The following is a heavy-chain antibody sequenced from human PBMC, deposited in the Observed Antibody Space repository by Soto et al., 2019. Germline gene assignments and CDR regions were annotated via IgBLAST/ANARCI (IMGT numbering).Heavy chain of an antibody. Sequence: QVQLRESGPGLVKPSQTLSLTCTVSGGSIGSGGYYWSWIRQHPGKGLEWIGYIYYSGSTYYNPSLKSRVTISVDTSKNQFSLKLSSVTAADTVVYYCARDVITMVRGVRRDAFDIWGQGTMVTVSS. CDR3: ARDVITMVRGVRRDAFDI. CDR1: GGSIGSGGYY. D-gene: IGHD3-10*01. V-gene: IGHV4-31*03. J-gene: IGHJ3*02. CDR2: IYYSGST.